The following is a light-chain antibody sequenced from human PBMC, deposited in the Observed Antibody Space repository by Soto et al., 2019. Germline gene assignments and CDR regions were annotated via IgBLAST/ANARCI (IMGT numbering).Light chain of an antibody. CDR1: QDISRY. Sequence: QLTQCPSSLSASVGDRVTITCRASQDISRYLAWYQQKAGKATKLLIYGTSTLQSGVPSRFSAFGSGTEFTLTISSRQPEDFATDHCPPLKRTPFTFGPGTTVDV. CDR2: GTS. J-gene: IGKJ3*01. V-gene: IGKV1-9*01. CDR3: PPLKRTPFT.